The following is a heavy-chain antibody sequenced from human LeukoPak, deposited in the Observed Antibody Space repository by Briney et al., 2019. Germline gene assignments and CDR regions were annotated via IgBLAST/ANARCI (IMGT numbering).Heavy chain of an antibody. CDR2: INPNSGGT. Sequence: GASVKVSCKASGYTLTGYYMHWVRQAPGQGLEWMGWINPNSGGTNYAQKFQGRVTMTRDTSIGTAYMELSRLRSDDTAVYYCARVGVWSGYLPLHPVFWFDPWGQGTLVTVSS. CDR3: ARVGVWSGYLPLHPVFWFDP. D-gene: IGHD3-3*01. J-gene: IGHJ5*02. CDR1: GYTLTGYY. V-gene: IGHV1-2*02.